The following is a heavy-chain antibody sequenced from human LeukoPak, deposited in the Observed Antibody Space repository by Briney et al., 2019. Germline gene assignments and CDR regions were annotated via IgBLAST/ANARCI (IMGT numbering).Heavy chain of an antibody. D-gene: IGHD1-7*01. CDR1: GGTFSSYA. J-gene: IGHJ6*02. CDR3: ATSRWVTGTTSISSYYYYYGMDV. CDR2: IIPIFGTA. Sequence: SVKVSCKASGGTFSSYAISWVRQAPGQGLEWMGGIIPIFGTANYAQKFQGRVTITADESTSTAYMELSSLRSEDTAVYYCATSRWVTGTTSISSYYYYYGMDVWGQGTTVTVSS. V-gene: IGHV1-69*13.